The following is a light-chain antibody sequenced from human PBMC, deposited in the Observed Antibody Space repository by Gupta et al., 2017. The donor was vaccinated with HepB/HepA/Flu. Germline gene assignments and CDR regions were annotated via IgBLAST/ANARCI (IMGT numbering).Light chain of an antibody. CDR3: QQRDVLPLT. V-gene: IGKV6-21*02. J-gene: IGKJ4*01. CDR1: QSVGTD. Sequence: VLTQSPDFQSVSPEGKVTITCRASQSVGTDLHWYRQKPGQSPMLLIKFASQDISGVPPRLIGSGSGTDFPLTISSPGAEDAATYYFQQRDVLPLTFGGGTKVEIK. CDR2: FAS.